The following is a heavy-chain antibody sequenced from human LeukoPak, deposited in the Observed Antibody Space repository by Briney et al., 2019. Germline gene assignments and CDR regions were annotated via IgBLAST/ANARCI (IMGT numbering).Heavy chain of an antibody. D-gene: IGHD3-22*01. CDR1: GFTFSSYA. V-gene: IGHV3-30*04. Sequence: GRSLRLSCAPSGFTFSSYAMHWVRQAPGEGLGWVAAISYAGSNEYYADSVKGRFTISRDNSKNALYLQMNGLRAEDTAVYYCTRGDSSGYYYAPPDYWGQGTLVTVSS. CDR3: TRGDSSGYYYAPPDY. CDR2: ISYAGSNE. J-gene: IGHJ4*02.